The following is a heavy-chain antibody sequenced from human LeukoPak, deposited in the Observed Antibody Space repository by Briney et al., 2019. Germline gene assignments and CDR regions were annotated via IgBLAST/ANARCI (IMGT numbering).Heavy chain of an antibody. J-gene: IGHJ4*02. V-gene: IGHV1-8*01. CDR2: MNPNSGNT. D-gene: IGHD1-26*01. Sequence: GASVTVSCKASGYTFTSYDINWVRQAPGQGLEWMGWMNPNSGNTGYAQKFQGRVTMTRNTSISTAYMELSSLRSEDTAVYYCARGGLQGGSYTTLDYGGQGTLVTVSS. CDR1: GYTFTSYD. CDR3: ARGGLQGGSYTTLDY.